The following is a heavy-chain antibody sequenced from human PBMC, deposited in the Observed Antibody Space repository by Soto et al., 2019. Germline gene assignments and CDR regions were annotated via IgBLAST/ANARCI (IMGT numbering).Heavy chain of an antibody. CDR3: ARDRRYCSSTSCHSKSGMDV. V-gene: IGHV3-33*01. J-gene: IGHJ6*02. Sequence: AGGSLRLSCAASGFNFSSYGMHWVRQAPGKGLEWVAVIWYDGSNKYYADSVKGRFTISRDNSKNTLYLQMNSLRAEDTAVYYCARDRRYCSSTSCHSKSGMDVWGQGTTVTVSS. CDR2: IWYDGSNK. CDR1: GFNFSSYG. D-gene: IGHD2-2*01.